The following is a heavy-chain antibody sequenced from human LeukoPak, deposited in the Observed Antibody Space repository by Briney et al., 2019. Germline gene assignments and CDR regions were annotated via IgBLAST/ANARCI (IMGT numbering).Heavy chain of an antibody. J-gene: IGHJ6*03. CDR1: GYTLTELS. CDR3: ATVDCGSTSCYTSFRDYYYYMGV. Sequence: ASVKVSCKVSGYTLTELSMHWVRQAPGKGLEWMGGFDPEDGETIYAQKFQGRVTMTEDTSTDTAYMELSSLRSEDTAVYYCATVDCGSTSCYTSFRDYYYYMGVWGKGTTVTVSS. D-gene: IGHD2-2*02. V-gene: IGHV1-24*01. CDR2: FDPEDGET.